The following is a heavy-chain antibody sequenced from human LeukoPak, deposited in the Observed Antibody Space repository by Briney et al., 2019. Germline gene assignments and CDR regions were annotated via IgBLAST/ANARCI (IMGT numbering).Heavy chain of an antibody. D-gene: IGHD3-22*01. J-gene: IGHJ4*02. Sequence: ASVKVSCKASGYTFTNYDINWVRQATGQGLEWMGWMNPNSGNTGYAQKFQGRVTITGNTSITTAYLELSSLRSEDTAVYYCARAVVVITPRTTKIKRYYFDYWGQGTLVTVFS. V-gene: IGHV1-8*03. CDR3: ARAVVVITPRTTKIKRYYFDY. CDR2: MNPNSGNT. CDR1: GYTFTNYD.